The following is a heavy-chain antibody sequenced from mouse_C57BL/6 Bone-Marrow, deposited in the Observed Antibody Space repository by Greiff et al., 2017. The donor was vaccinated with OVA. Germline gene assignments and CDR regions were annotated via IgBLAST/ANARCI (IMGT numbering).Heavy chain of an antibody. J-gene: IGHJ4*01. Sequence: EVMLVESGPVLVKPGASVKMSCKASGYTFTDYYMNWVKQSHGKSLEWIGVINPYNGGTSYNQKFKGKATLTVDKSSSTAYMELNSLTSEDSAVYYCARAGYYGSNYAMDYWGQGTSVTVSS. CDR3: ARAGYYGSNYAMDY. V-gene: IGHV1-19*01. CDR1: GYTFTDYY. CDR2: INPYNGGT. D-gene: IGHD1-1*01.